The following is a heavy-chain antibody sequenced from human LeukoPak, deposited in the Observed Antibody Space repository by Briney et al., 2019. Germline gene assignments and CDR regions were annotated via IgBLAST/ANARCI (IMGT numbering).Heavy chain of an antibody. CDR3: AKGGDESGYSQIDY. CDR1: GFTFSSYA. CDR2: ISGSGGST. V-gene: IGHV3-23*01. Sequence: GGSLRLSCAASGFTFSSYAMSWVRQAPANGLAWVSAISGSGGSTYYADSVKGRFTISRDNSKNTLYLQMNSLRAEDTAVYYCAKGGDESGYSQIDYWGQGTLVTVSS. J-gene: IGHJ4*02. D-gene: IGHD3-3*01.